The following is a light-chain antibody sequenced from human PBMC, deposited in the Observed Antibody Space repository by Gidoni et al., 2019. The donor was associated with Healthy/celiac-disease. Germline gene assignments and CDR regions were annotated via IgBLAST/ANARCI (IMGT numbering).Light chain of an antibody. J-gene: IGLJ1*01. CDR2: DVS. CDR1: SSDVGGYNY. CDR3: SSYTSSSTYV. Sequence: QSALTQPASVSGSPGQSITISCTGTSSDVGGYNYVSWYQQHPGKAPKLIYDVSNRPSGVSNRFSGFKSGNTASLTISGLQAEDEADYYCSSYTSSSTYVFGTGTKVTVL. V-gene: IGLV2-14*03.